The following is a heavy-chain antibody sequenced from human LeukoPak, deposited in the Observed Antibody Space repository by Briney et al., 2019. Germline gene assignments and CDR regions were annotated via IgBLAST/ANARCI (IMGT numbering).Heavy chain of an antibody. CDR2: TRNKANSYSI. V-gene: IGHV3-72*01. CDR1: GFTLSDHY. J-gene: IGHJ2*01. CDR3: AKGRYYGSGSNDFYFDL. D-gene: IGHD3-10*01. Sequence: PGGSLRLSCAASGFTLSDHYMDWVRQAPGKGLEWVARTRNKANSYSIEYAASVNGRFTISRDDSKNSVYLQMNSLRAEDTAVYYCAKGRYYGSGSNDFYFDLWGRGTLVTVSS.